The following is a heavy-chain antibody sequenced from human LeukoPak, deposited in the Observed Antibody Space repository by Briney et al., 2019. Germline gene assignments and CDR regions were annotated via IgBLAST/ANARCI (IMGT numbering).Heavy chain of an antibody. CDR1: GFTFSGYS. Sequence: GGSLRLSCAASGFTFSGYSMNCVRQAPGKGLEWVSYIRSSSSTIYYADSVKGRFTISRDNAKNSPYLQMNSLRDEDTAVYYCVRDPDALDYWGQGTLVTVSS. J-gene: IGHJ4*02. CDR3: VRDPDALDY. CDR2: IRSSSSTI. V-gene: IGHV3-48*02.